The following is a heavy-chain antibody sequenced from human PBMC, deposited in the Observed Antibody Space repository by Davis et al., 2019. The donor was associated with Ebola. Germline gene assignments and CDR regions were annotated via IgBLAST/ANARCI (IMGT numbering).Heavy chain of an antibody. CDR2: INHSERT. CDR3: ARGRRGYSGSYYHNWFDP. Sequence: MPGGSLRLSSAFYGGSFSGYYWSWIRQPPGKGLKWIGEINHSERTTYNPSLKSRVTISVDTSKNQFSLKLSSVTAADTAVYYCARGRRGYSGSYYHNWFDPWGQGTLVTVSS. CDR1: GGSFSGYY. D-gene: IGHD1-26*01. J-gene: IGHJ5*02. V-gene: IGHV4-34*01.